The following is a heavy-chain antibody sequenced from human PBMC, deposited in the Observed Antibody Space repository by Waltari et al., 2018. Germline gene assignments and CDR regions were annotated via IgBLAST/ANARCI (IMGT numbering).Heavy chain of an antibody. Sequence: QVQLQASGPGLVKPSETLSLPCTVPGGSISIYSLRLIRQPPGNGLEWIGYIYYSGSTNYNPSLKSRVTISVDTSKNQFSLKLSSVTAADTAVYYCARTANKMTTVTTRGWNWFDPWGQGTLVTVSS. CDR2: IYYSGST. J-gene: IGHJ5*02. CDR3: ARTANKMTTVTTRGWNWFDP. CDR1: GGSISIYS. V-gene: IGHV4-59*01. D-gene: IGHD4-4*01.